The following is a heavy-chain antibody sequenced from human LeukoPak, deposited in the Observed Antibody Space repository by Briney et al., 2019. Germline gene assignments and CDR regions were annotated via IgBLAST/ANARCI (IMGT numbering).Heavy chain of an antibody. J-gene: IGHJ5*02. CDR3: ARAAYSSSWYIWFDP. V-gene: IGHV1-2*02. D-gene: IGHD6-13*01. Sequence: ASVKVSCKASGYTFTGYYMHWVRQAPGQELEWMGWINPNSGGTNYAQKFRGRVTMTRDTSICTAYMELSRLRSDDTAVYYCARAAYSSSWYIWFDPWGQGTLVTVSS. CDR2: INPNSGGT. CDR1: GYTFTGYY.